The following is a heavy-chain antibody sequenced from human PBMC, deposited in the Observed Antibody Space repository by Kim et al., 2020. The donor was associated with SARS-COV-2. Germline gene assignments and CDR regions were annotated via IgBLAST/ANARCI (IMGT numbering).Heavy chain of an antibody. D-gene: IGHD3-10*01. CDR3: ARDYYYGSGSHPRGNWFDP. CDR1: GYTFTSYY. Sequence: ASVKVSCKASGYTFTSYYMHWVRQAPGQGLEWMGIINPCGGSTSYAQKFQGRVTMTRDTSTSTVYMELSSLRSEDTAVYYCARDYYYGSGSHPRGNWFDPWGQGTLVTVSS. CDR2: INPCGGST. V-gene: IGHV1-46*01. J-gene: IGHJ5*02.